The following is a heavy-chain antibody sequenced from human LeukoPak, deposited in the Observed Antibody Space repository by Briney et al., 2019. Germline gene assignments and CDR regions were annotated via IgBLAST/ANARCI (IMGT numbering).Heavy chain of an antibody. CDR1: GGTFNSYA. CDR2: IIPIFGTT. CDR3: ARTDMVRGVTDY. D-gene: IGHD3-10*01. V-gene: IGHV1-69*13. Sequence: GASVKVSCKTSGGTFNSYAINWVRQAPGQGLEWMGGIIPIFGTTNYAQKFQDRVTITADESTSTAYMVLSSLRSEDTAVYYCARTDMVRGVTDYWGQGTLVTVSS. J-gene: IGHJ4*02.